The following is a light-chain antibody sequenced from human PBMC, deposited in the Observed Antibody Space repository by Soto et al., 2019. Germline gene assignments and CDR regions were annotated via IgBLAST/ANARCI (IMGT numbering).Light chain of an antibody. CDR3: QQSSSTPQT. CDR2: VAS. J-gene: IGKJ4*01. Sequence: DIKMTQSPSSLSASVGERVTITCRASQSVSNYLSWYQQKPGKAPKLLINVASTLQSGVPSRFSGSGSGTDFTLAISSLQPEDFATYYCQQSSSTPQTFGGGTRVEIK. CDR1: QSVSNY. V-gene: IGKV1-39*01.